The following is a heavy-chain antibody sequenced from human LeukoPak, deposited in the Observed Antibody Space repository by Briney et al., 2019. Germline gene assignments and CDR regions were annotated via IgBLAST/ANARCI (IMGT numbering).Heavy chain of an antibody. CDR1: GASISSYY. V-gene: IGHV4-4*07. CDR2: IYTSRST. Sequence: SETLSLTCTVSGASISSYYWTWIRQPAGKGLEWIGRIYTSRSTNYNPSLKSRVAMSVDTSKNQFSLKLSSVTAADTAVYYCARLSADSSSSRGFDYWGQGTLVTVSS. J-gene: IGHJ4*02. CDR3: ARLSADSSSSRGFDY. D-gene: IGHD2-2*01.